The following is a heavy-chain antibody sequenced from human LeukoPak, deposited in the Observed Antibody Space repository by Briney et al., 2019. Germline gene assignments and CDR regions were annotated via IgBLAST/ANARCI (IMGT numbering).Heavy chain of an antibody. Sequence: PGGSLRLSCAASGFTITSNSMNWVRRAPGKGLQWDSVIYSEGNTYYADSVKGRFTISRDKSRNTLYLQMNNLRAEDTALYYCARENEFGSGMDVWGQGTTVTVSS. J-gene: IGHJ6*02. CDR1: GFTITSNS. CDR2: IYSEGNT. V-gene: IGHV3-53*01. CDR3: ARENEFGSGMDV. D-gene: IGHD3-10*01.